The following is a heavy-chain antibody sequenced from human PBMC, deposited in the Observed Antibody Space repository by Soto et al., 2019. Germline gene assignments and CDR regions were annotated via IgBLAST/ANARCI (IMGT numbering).Heavy chain of an antibody. CDR3: ARYDFWRRYAIDY. CDR2: INHSGST. CDR1: GGSFSGYY. Sequence: SETLSLTCAVYGGSFSGYYWSWIRQPPGKGLEWIGEINHSGSTNYNPSLKSRVTISVDTSKNQFSLKLSSVTAADTAVYYCARYDFWRRYAIDYWGPGTLVTVSS. D-gene: IGHD3-3*01. V-gene: IGHV4-34*01. J-gene: IGHJ4*02.